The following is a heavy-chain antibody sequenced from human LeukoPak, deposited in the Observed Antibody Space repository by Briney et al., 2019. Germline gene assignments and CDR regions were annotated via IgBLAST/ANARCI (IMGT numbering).Heavy chain of an antibody. D-gene: IGHD3-9*01. CDR1: GYTFTGYY. J-gene: IGHJ4*02. Sequence: GASVKVSCKASGYTFTGYYMLWVRQAPGQGLEWMGWINPNSGGTNYAQKFQGRVTMTRDTSISTAYMELSRLRSDDTAVYYCALLSLRYFDWPPAFDYWGQGTLVTVSS. V-gene: IGHV1-2*02. CDR3: ALLSLRYFDWPPAFDY. CDR2: INPNSGGT.